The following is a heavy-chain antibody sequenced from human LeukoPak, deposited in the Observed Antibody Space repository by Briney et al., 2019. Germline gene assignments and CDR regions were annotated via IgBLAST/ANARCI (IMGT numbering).Heavy chain of an antibody. D-gene: IGHD6-19*01. V-gene: IGHV4-59*08. CDR2: INYSGST. CDR1: GDSIGNYY. CDR3: ARRTVADAFDI. J-gene: IGHJ3*02. Sequence: PSETLSLTCTVSGDSIGNYYWNWIRQPPGKGLEWIGYINYSGSTNYNPSLKSRVTMSVDTSKNQFSLNLNSVTAADAAVYYCARRTVADAFDIRGQGTLVTVSS.